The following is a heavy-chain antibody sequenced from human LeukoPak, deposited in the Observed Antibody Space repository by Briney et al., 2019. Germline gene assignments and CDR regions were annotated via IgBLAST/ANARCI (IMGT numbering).Heavy chain of an antibody. CDR2: INSDESST. V-gene: IGHV3-74*01. J-gene: IGHJ4*02. D-gene: IGHD3-9*01. Sequence: TGGSLRLSCAASGFTFSTYWMHWVRQAPGKGLVWVSRINSDESSTDYVDPVKGRFTISRDNAKNTLYLQMNNLRAEDTAVYYCVRGRYHFDYWGQGTLVTVSS. CDR1: GFTFSTYW. CDR3: VRGRYHFDY.